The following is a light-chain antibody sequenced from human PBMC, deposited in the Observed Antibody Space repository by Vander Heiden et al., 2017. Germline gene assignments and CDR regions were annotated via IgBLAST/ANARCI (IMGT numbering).Light chain of an antibody. Sequence: EIVMTQSPATMSVSPGERATLSRRASQSVSSNLAWYQQKPGQAPSLLIYGASTRATGIPARFSGSGSGTEFTLTIRSLQSEDFAVYYCQQYDNWWTVGQGTKVEVK. CDR1: QSVSSN. V-gene: IGKV3-15*01. J-gene: IGKJ1*01. CDR3: QQYDNWWT. CDR2: GAS.